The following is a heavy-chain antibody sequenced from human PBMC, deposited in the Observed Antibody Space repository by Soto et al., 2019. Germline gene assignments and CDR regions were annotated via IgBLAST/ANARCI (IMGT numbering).Heavy chain of an antibody. V-gene: IGHV3-30-3*01. D-gene: IGHD4-17*01. CDR3: ARAYGDYLQYYYYGMDV. Sequence: QVQLVESGGGAVQPGRSLRLSCAASGFTFSSYAMHWVRQAPGKGLEWVAVISYDGSNKYYADSVKGRFTISRDNSKNTLYLQMNSLRAEDTAVYYCARAYGDYLQYYYYGMDVWGQGTTVTVSS. CDR1: GFTFSSYA. J-gene: IGHJ6*02. CDR2: ISYDGSNK.